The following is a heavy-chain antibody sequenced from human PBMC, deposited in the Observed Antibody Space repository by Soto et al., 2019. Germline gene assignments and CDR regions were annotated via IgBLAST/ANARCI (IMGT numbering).Heavy chain of an antibody. CDR1: GFTFNTYS. J-gene: IGHJ2*01. CDR2: IWYDGTQK. Sequence: QVQLEESGGGVVQPGRSLRLSCEASGFTFNTYSMHWVRQPPGKGLEWLAAIWYDGTQKYYADSVKGRFTISRDNSKNTVHLQMDSLRAEDTAVYYCARDVIYGSGCLDLWGRGTPVTVSS. V-gene: IGHV3-33*01. D-gene: IGHD3-10*01. CDR3: ARDVIYGSGCLDL.